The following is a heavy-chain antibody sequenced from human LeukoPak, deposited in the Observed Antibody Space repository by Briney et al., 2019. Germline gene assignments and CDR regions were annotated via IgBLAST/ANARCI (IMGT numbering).Heavy chain of an antibody. CDR3: ARPRGCGSARCNNFDY. D-gene: IGHD2-2*01. J-gene: IGHJ4*02. CDR2: IKQDGSEK. Sequence: GGSLRLSCAASGFTFSSYWMSWVRRAPGPGLERVANIKQDGSEKYYVDSVKVRFTISRDNTKKSLYLQLNSLRPEDSAVYYCARPRGCGSARCNNFDYWGQGTLVTVSS. V-gene: IGHV3-7*01. CDR1: GFTFSSYW.